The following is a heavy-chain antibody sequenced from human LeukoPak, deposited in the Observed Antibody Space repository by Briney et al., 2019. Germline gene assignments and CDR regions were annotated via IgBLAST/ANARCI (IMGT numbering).Heavy chain of an antibody. J-gene: IGHJ3*01. CDR2: IYTSGST. V-gene: IGHV4-4*07. Sequence: SETLSLTCTVSGGSISSYYWSWIRQPAGKGLEWIGRIYTSGSTNYNPSLKTRVTMSVDTSTNQFSLKLSSVTAADTAVYYCAKSTYYYDTFVNAFDLWGQGTMVTVSS. CDR1: GGSISSYY. D-gene: IGHD3-22*01. CDR3: AKSTYYYDTFVNAFDL.